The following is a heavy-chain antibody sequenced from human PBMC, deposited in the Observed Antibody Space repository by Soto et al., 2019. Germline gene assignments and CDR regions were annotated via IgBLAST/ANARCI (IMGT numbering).Heavy chain of an antibody. D-gene: IGHD6-19*01. CDR2: IYPEDSET. CDR1: GYRFTNYF. J-gene: IGHJ3*02. V-gene: IGHV5-51*01. Sequence: PGESLKLSCKGSGYRFTNYFIGCVRQLPGKDLEWIGIIYPEDSETRYSPSFQGLVTISVDKSISTAYLQWSSLKASDTAMYYCASPTYGWSDAFDIWGQGTMVTVSS. CDR3: ASPTYGWSDAFDI.